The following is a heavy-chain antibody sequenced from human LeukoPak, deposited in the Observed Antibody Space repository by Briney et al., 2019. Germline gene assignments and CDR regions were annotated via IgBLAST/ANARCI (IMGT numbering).Heavy chain of an antibody. V-gene: IGHV3-23*01. Sequence: GGSLRLSCAASGFTFSSYAMSWVRHAPGKGLEWVSAISGSGGSTYYADSVKGRFTISRDNSKNTLYLQMNSLRAEDTAVYYCATPPIHSSSWYQDDYWGQGTLVTVSS. J-gene: IGHJ4*02. CDR3: ATPPIHSSSWYQDDY. CDR1: GFTFSSYA. CDR2: ISGSGGST. D-gene: IGHD6-13*01.